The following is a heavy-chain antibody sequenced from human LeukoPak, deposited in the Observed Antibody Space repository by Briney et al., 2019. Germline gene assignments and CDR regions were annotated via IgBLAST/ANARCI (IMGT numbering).Heavy chain of an antibody. V-gene: IGHV4-59*01. CDR3: ARSPLDNWFSSGWYYYGIDV. CDR2: IYYSGST. CDR1: GGSISSYY. D-gene: IGHD6-19*01. Sequence: SETLSLTCTVSGGSISSYYWSWIRQPPGKGLEWIGYIYYSGSTNYNPSLKSRVTISVDTSKNQFSLKLSSVTAADTAVYYCARSPLDNWFSSGWYYYGIDVWGQGTTVTVSS. J-gene: IGHJ6*02.